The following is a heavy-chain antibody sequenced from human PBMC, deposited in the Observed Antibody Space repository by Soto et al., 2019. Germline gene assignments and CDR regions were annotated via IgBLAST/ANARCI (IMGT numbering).Heavy chain of an antibody. D-gene: IGHD2-15*01. CDR1: GFVVSETY. CDR3: ARDCGGGSCYPALGA. CDR2: TYSGGST. V-gene: IGHV3-53*01. Sequence: PGGSLRLSCAVSGFVVSETYMSWVRQAPGRGLQWVSFTYSGGSTYYADSVKGRFTISRDSSRNTLDLQMNSLRVEDTAVYYCARDCGGGSCYPALGAWGQGTLVTVSS. J-gene: IGHJ5*02.